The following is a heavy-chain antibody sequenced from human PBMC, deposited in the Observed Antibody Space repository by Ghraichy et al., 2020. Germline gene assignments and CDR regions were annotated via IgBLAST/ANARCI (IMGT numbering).Heavy chain of an antibody. CDR3: ARHGGKSGCFYFSY. Sequence: SETLSLTCTVSGDSISSNYWSWIRQPPGKGLEWIGYIYSSGSTNYNPSLKSRVTLSVDTSNNQFSLKLGSVTAADTAVYYCARHGGKSGCFYFSYWGQGTLVTVSS. CDR1: GDSISSNY. V-gene: IGHV4-4*09. CDR2: IYSSGST. D-gene: IGHD1-26*01. J-gene: IGHJ4*02.